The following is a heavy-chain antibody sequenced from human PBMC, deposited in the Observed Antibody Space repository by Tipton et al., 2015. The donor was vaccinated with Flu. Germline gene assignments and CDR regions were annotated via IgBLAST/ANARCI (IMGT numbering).Heavy chain of an antibody. CDR2: ISYDGSSK. Sequence: QVQLVQSGGGVVQPGRSLRLSCAASGFTFSSSAMHWVRQAPGKGLEWVAVISYDGSSKYYVDSVKGRFTISRDNSKNTLYLQMNSLRAEDMAVYYCAKGSGGGYHPVDAFDIWGQGTMVTVSS. V-gene: IGHV3-30*18. CDR3: AKGSGGGYHPVDAFDI. J-gene: IGHJ3*02. CDR1: GFTFSSSA. D-gene: IGHD3-16*01.